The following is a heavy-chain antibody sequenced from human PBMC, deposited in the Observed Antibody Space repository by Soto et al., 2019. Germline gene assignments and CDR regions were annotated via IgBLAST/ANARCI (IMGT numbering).Heavy chain of an antibody. J-gene: IGHJ4*01. Sequence: PGGSLRLSCAASGFTFDGPYSHAMSWVRQSPGKGPEWVSTISSNGANTHYAESLQGRFTISKDASRNTVHLHMNSLRADDTATYFCVSWVSAHFDYWGHGTPVTVS. D-gene: IGHD2-8*01. CDR1: GFTFDGPYSHA. CDR3: VSWVSAHFDY. V-gene: IGHV3-23*01. CDR2: ISSNGANT.